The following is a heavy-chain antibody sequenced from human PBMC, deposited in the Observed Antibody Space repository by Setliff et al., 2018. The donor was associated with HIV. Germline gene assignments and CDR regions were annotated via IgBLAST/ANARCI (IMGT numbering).Heavy chain of an antibody. V-gene: IGHV1-8*01. CDR1: GHTFTNVD. CDR3: ARGKGVGGVVITGGLDV. Sequence: ASVKVSCKASGHTFTNVDIHWLRRATGQGLEWMGWMNPNTGVSGYALKFQARVTMTRDTSISTAYMERGSLTSEDTAVYYCARGKGVGGVVITGGLDVWGKGTTVTVSS. D-gene: IGHD3-10*01. J-gene: IGHJ6*04. CDR2: MNPNTGVS.